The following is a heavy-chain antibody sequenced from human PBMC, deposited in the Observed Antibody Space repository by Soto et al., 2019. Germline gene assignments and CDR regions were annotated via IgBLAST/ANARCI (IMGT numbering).Heavy chain of an antibody. D-gene: IGHD3-16*01. V-gene: IGHV3-23*01. J-gene: IGHJ4*02. Sequence: GGSLRLSCAASGFKFSNYAMSWARQAPGKGLEWVSLISATGGGTYYADSVKGRFTISRDNSHNTLYLQVHSLTAEDTAVYYCAKDRRAGGNSAFYFDFWGQGAQVTVSS. CDR2: ISATGGGT. CDR1: GFKFSNYA. CDR3: AKDRRAGGNSAFYFDF.